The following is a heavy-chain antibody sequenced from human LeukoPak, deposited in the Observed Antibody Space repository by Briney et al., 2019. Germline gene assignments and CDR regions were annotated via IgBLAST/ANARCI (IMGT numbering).Heavy chain of an antibody. Sequence: SETLSLTCTVSGGSIRSSYYYWGWIRQPPGKGLEWIGSNSGSTYYNPSLKSRVTISVDTPKNQFSLKLSSVTAADTAIYFCARTYDSSGTAFDYWGQGTLVTVSS. CDR2: NSGST. CDR3: ARTYDSSGTAFDY. D-gene: IGHD3-22*01. J-gene: IGHJ4*02. CDR1: GGSIRSSYYY. V-gene: IGHV4-39*01.